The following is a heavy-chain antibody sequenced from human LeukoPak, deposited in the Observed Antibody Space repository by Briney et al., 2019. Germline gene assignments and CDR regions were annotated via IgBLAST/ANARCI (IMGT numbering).Heavy chain of an antibody. CDR2: ISGSGGST. Sequence: GGSLRLSCAASGFTFSSYAMSWVRRAPGKGLEWVSAISGSGGSTYYADSVKGRFTISRDNSKNTLYLQMNSLRAEDTAVYYCAKHRGYSYGYGMDVWGQGTTVTVSS. D-gene: IGHD5-18*01. J-gene: IGHJ6*02. CDR1: GFTFSSYA. V-gene: IGHV3-23*01. CDR3: AKHRGYSYGYGMDV.